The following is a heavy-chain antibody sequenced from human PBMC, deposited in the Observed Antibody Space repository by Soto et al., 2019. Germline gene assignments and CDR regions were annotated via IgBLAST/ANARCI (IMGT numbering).Heavy chain of an antibody. CDR2: IYPGDSDT. V-gene: IGHV5-51*01. Sequence: GESLKISCKGSGYTFSTHWIGWVRQMPGKGLEWMGGIYPGDSDTRYSPSFQGQVTISADKSISTAYLQWSSLKASDTAMYYCARRLPYDSSCYVMRHCDNGGRGTLFTVSS. CDR3: ARRLPYDSSCYVMRHCDN. J-gene: IGHJ4*02. D-gene: IGHD3-22*01. CDR1: GYTFSTHW.